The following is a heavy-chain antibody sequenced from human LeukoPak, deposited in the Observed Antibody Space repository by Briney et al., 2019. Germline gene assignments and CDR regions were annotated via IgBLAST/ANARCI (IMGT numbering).Heavy chain of an antibody. J-gene: IGHJ4*02. CDR2: INWNGDRT. V-gene: IGHV3-20*04. Sequence: GGSLRLSCAASGFTFSRYDMNWVRQAPGKGLEWVSGINWNGDRTGYADSVKGRFTISRDNAKKSLYLQMNSLRAEDTALYYCARRDYYGSGSPDFWGQGTLVTVSS. CDR1: GFTFSRYD. CDR3: ARRDYYGSGSPDF. D-gene: IGHD3-10*01.